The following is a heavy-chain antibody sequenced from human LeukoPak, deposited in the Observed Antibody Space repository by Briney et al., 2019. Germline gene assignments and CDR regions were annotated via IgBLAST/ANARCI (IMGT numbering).Heavy chain of an antibody. CDR1: GYTFTGYY. V-gene: IGHV1-2*02. CDR2: INPNSGGT. Sequence: GASVKVSCKASGYTFTGYYMHWVRQAPGQGLEWMGWINPNSGGTNYAQKFQGRVTMTRDTSISTAYMELSRLRSDDTAVYYCARDSSPRRLLWFGGDSHCAYWGQGTLVTVSS. D-gene: IGHD3-10*01. J-gene: IGHJ4*02. CDR3: ARDSSPRRLLWFGGDSHCAY.